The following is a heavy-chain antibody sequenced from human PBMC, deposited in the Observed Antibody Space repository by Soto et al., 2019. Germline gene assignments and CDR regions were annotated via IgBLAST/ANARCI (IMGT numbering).Heavy chain of an antibody. D-gene: IGHD4-4*01. J-gene: IGHJ4*02. CDR1: GFTVTSNC. Sequence: GESLNISCGFSGFTVTSNCVSWVRQAPGKGLEWVSAISPNGQGIWYADPVKGRLTISRDISRNTVFLQMDSLRAEDTAVYYCAKDRQYPRDYFHYRGQGTLVT. CDR3: AKDRQYPRDYFHY. V-gene: IGHV3-23*01. CDR2: ISPNGQGI.